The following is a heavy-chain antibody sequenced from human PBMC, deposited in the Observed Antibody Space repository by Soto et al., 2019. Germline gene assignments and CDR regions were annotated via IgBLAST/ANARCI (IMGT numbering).Heavy chain of an antibody. V-gene: IGHV1-46*01. J-gene: IGHJ6*02. Sequence: ASVKVSCKASGYTFTSYYMHWVRQAPGQGLEWMGIINPSGGSTSYAQKFQGRVTMTRDTSTSTVYMELSSLRSEDTAVYYCASGGYSGYEDYYGMDVWGQGTTVTVSS. CDR1: GYTFTSYY. CDR2: INPSGGST. CDR3: ASGGYSGYEDYYGMDV. D-gene: IGHD5-12*01.